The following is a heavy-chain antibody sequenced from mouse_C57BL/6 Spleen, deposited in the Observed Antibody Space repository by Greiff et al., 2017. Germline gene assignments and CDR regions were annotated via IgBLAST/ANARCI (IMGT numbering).Heavy chain of an antibody. Sequence: QVQLKQSGAELVRPGTSVKVSCKASGYPFTNYLIEWVKQRPGQGLEWIGVINPGSGGTNYNEKFKGKATLTADKSSSTAYMQLSSLTSEDSAVYFCARSRTTVVADAMDYWGQGTSVTVSS. J-gene: IGHJ4*01. V-gene: IGHV1-54*01. CDR2: INPGSGGT. CDR3: ARSRTTVVADAMDY. D-gene: IGHD1-1*01. CDR1: GYPFTNYL.